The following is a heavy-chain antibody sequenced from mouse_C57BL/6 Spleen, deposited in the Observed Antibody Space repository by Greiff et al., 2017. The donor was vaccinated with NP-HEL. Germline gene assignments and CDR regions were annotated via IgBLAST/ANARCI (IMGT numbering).Heavy chain of an antibody. CDR1: GYTFTSYW. CDR3: ARGGSSGPWFAY. Sequence: QVHVKQPGAELVRPGSSVKLSCKASGYTFTSYWMHWVKQRPIQGLEWIGNIDPPDSETHYNQKFKDKATLTVDKSSSTAYMQLSSLTSEDSAVYYCARGGSSGPWFAYWGQGTLVTVSA. J-gene: IGHJ3*01. CDR2: IDPPDSET. D-gene: IGHD3-2*02. V-gene: IGHV1-52*01.